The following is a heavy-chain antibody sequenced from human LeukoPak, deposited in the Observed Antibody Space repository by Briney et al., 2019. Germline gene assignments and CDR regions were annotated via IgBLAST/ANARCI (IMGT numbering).Heavy chain of an antibody. CDR2: IYYSGST. V-gene: IGHV4-30-4*01. D-gene: IGHD3-22*01. J-gene: IGHJ4*02. Sequence: PSETLSLTCTVSGGSLSSGDYYWSWLRQPPGKGLEWVGYIYYSGSTYYNPSLKSRVTISVDTSKNQFSLKLCSVTAAAPAVYYCARLYYYDSSGYYRSWGQGTLVTVSS. CDR3: ARLYYYDSSGYYRS. CDR1: GGSLSSGDYY.